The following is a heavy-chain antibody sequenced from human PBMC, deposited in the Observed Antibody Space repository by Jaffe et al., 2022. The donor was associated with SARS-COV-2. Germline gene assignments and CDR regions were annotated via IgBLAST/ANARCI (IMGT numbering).Heavy chain of an antibody. CDR1: GFTFSSYG. D-gene: IGHD3-22*01. Sequence: QVQLVESGGGVVQPGRSLRLSCAASGFTFSSYGMHWVRQAPGKGLEWVAVIWYDGSNKYYADSVKGRFTISRDNSKNTLYLQMNSLRAEDTAVYYCAREGMEYYYDSSGYSPFDYWGQGTLVTVSS. V-gene: IGHV3-33*01. J-gene: IGHJ4*02. CDR2: IWYDGSNK. CDR3: AREGMEYYYDSSGYSPFDY.